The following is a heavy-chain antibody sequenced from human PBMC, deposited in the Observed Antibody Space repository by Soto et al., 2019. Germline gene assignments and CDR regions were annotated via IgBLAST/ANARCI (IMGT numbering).Heavy chain of an antibody. CDR2: IRSKANSYAT. D-gene: IGHD6-13*01. CDR1: GFTFSGSP. Sequence: GWSLRLSCAASGFTFSGSPMHLVRQASGKGLEWVGRIRSKANSYATAYAASVKGRFFMSRDDSKNTAYLQMNNLKTEDTAVYYCTSRDIAAAGTHFEYWGRGTLVTVSS. V-gene: IGHV3-73*01. J-gene: IGHJ4*02. CDR3: TSRDIAAAGTHFEY.